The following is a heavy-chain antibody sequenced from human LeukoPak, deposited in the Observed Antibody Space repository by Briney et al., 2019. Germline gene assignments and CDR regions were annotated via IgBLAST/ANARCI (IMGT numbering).Heavy chain of an antibody. J-gene: IGHJ4*02. CDR3: SREDYCDYTSCPQDY. CDR1: GYTFTGHF. Sequence: RASVSVSCKASGYTFTGHFIFWVQQSPGQRLEVMAWITHDTGVTYYPQQFQGSVTVASDTSINTAYLDISRLTSDDTALYYCSREDYCDYTSCPQDYWGQGTLVTVSS. D-gene: IGHD3-16*01. V-gene: IGHV1-2*02. CDR2: ITHDTGVT.